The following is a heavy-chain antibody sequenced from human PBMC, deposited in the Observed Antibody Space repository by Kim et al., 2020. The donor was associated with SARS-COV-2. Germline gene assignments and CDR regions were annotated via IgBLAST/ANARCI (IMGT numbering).Heavy chain of an antibody. Sequence: GGSLRLSCAASGFTFSSYAMSWVRQAPGKGLEWVSAISGSGGSTYYADSVKGRFTISRDNSKNTLYLQMNSLRAEDTAVYYCAKDLVEIAAAGMTYYFDYWGQGTLVTVSS. CDR2: ISGSGGST. J-gene: IGHJ4*02. V-gene: IGHV3-23*01. CDR1: GFTFSSYA. CDR3: AKDLVEIAAAGMTYYFDY. D-gene: IGHD6-13*01.